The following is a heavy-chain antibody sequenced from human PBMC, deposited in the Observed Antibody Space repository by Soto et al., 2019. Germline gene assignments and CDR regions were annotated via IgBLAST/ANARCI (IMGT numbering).Heavy chain of an antibody. D-gene: IGHD6-13*01. Sequence: GESLKISCKGSGYSFTSYWIGWVRQMPGKGLEWMGIIYPGDSDTRYSPSFQGQVTISADKSISTAYLQWSSLKASATAMYYCARGGCRRSPGTWYYSYGMDVWGQGTTVTVSS. CDR1: GYSFTSYW. J-gene: IGHJ6*02. CDR2: IYPGDSDT. CDR3: ARGGCRRSPGTWYYSYGMDV. V-gene: IGHV5-51*01.